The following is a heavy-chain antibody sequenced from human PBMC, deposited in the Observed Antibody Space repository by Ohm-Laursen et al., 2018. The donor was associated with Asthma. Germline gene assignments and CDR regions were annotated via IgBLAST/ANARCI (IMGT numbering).Heavy chain of an antibody. V-gene: IGHV3-30*03. CDR3: ARETSGWFDY. CDR2: ISYDGSNK. Sequence: SLRLSCAASGFTFSSYGMHWVRQAPGKGLEWVAVISYDGSNKYYAGSVKGRFTISRDNSKNTLYLQMNSLRAEDTAVYYCARETSGWFDYWGQGTLVTVSS. J-gene: IGHJ4*02. CDR1: GFTFSSYG. D-gene: IGHD6-19*01.